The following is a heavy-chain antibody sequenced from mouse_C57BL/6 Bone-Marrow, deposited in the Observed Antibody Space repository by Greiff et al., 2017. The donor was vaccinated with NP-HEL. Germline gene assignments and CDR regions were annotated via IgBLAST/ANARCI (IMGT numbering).Heavy chain of an antibody. J-gene: IGHJ3*01. V-gene: IGHV1-19*01. CDR3: ASDYGSSYGFAY. CDR1: GYTFTDYY. Sequence: EVKLQESGPVLVKPGASVKMSCKASGYTFTDYYMNWVKQSHGKSLEWIGVINPYNGGTSYNQKFKGKATLTVDKSSSTAYMELNSLTSEDSAVYYCASDYGSSYGFAYWGQGTLVTVSA. CDR2: INPYNGGT. D-gene: IGHD1-1*01.